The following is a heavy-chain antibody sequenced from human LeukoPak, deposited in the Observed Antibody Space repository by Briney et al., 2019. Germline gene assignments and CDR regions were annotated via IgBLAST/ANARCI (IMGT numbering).Heavy chain of an antibody. D-gene: IGHD3-9*01. Sequence: PGGSLRLSCAASGFTFSSYWMHWVRQAPGKGLVWVSRISSDGTSTRYADSVKGRFTISRDNAKNTLNLQMNSLRAEDTAVYYCTSILSGYWGQGTLVTLSS. J-gene: IGHJ4*02. CDR3: TSILSGY. CDR1: GFTFSSYW. V-gene: IGHV3-74*01. CDR2: ISSDGTST.